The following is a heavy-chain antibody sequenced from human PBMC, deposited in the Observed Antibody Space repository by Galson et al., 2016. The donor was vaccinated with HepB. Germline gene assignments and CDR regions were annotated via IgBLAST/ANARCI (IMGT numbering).Heavy chain of an antibody. CDR1: GGSVSSKNYY. V-gene: IGHV4-61*01. Sequence: SETLSLTCNVSGGSVSSKNYYWTWIRQAPGRGPEWIGYIYYTGITRYKDSLKSRVTLSIDTSKNQFSLKLSSVTAADTAVYYCAKEGEWDLLNSFDSWSQGTLVTVSS. D-gene: IGHD1-26*01. CDR3: AKEGEWDLLNSFDS. J-gene: IGHJ4*02. CDR2: IYYTGIT.